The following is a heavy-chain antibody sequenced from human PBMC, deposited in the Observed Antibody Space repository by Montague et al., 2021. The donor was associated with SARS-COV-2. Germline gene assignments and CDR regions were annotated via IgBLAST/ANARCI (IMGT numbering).Heavy chain of an antibody. D-gene: IGHD6-19*01. CDR2: IYYSGST. J-gene: IGHJ6*02. V-gene: IGHV4-59*12. Sequence: SETLSLTCTVSGGSISSYYWSWIRQPPGKGLEWIGYIYYSGSTNYNPSLKSRVTISIDTSKNQFSLKLSSVTAADTAVYYCARDGSAVAGLPRSYGLDVWGQGTTVTVSS. CDR1: GGSISSYY. CDR3: ARDGSAVAGLPRSYGLDV.